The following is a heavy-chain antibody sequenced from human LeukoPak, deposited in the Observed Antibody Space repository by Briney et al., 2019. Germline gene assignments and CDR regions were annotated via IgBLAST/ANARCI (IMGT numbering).Heavy chain of an antibody. J-gene: IGHJ6*02. Sequence: PSETLSLTCTVSGGSINSYYWTWIRQPPGKGLEWIWYIYYSGSTHYNPSLNSRVTISMDTSKNHFSLKLSSVTAADTAIYYCARTSRHFYGSGSNLTPWPADMDVWGQGTKVTVSS. CDR1: GGSINSYY. CDR3: ARTSRHFYGSGSNLTPWPADMDV. D-gene: IGHD3-10*01. V-gene: IGHV4-59*01. CDR2: IYYSGST.